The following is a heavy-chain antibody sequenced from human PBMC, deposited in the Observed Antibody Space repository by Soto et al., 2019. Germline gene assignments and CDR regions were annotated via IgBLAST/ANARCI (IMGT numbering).Heavy chain of an antibody. CDR3: ARGVRTSSYGAVDY. CDR1: GFMFSTYA. J-gene: IGHJ4*02. CDR2: ISDSGANT. D-gene: IGHD2-2*01. Sequence: EVQLVESGGGLVQPGGSLRLSCASSGFMFSTYAMNWVRQAQGKGLEWVSAISDSGANTYYAYYVKGRFTVSRDNSKNTLFLQINSLRDEDTAIYYCARGVRTSSYGAVDYWVQGTLVTVSS. V-gene: IGHV3-23*04.